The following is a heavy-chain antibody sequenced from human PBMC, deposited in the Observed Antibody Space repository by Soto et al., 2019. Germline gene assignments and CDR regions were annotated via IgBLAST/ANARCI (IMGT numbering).Heavy chain of an antibody. CDR3: AKDLGSGKPYYYYAMDV. Sequence: GGSLRLSCEASGFIFSRYGMHWVRQAPGKXLEWVAVISYDGSNKYYAESVKGRFIISRDKSENTLYLQMNSLRAGDTAVYYCAKDLGSGKPYYYYAMDVWGQGSTVTVSS. CDR2: ISYDGSNK. CDR1: GFIFSRYG. J-gene: IGHJ6*02. V-gene: IGHV3-30*18. D-gene: IGHD3-10*01.